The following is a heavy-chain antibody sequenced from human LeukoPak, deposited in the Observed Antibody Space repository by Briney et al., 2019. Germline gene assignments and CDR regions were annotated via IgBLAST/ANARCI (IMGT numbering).Heavy chain of an antibody. V-gene: IGHV1-2*02. Sequence: KVSCKASGYTFTGYYMHWVRQAPGQGLEWMGWINPNSGGTNYAQKFQGRVTMTRDASISTAYMELSRLRSDDTAVYYCARDRQQLVRRGYWFDPWGQGTLVTVSS. J-gene: IGHJ5*02. CDR2: INPNSGGT. CDR1: GYTFTGYY. D-gene: IGHD6-13*01. CDR3: ARDRQQLVRRGYWFDP.